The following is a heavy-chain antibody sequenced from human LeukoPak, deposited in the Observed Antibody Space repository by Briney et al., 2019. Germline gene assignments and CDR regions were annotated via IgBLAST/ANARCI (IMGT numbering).Heavy chain of an antibody. CDR1: GFTFGDYA. CDR2: IKQDGNEK. CDR3: ARDTLGEGEDANYAVYYFDY. V-gene: IGHV3-7*01. D-gene: IGHD4/OR15-4a*01. J-gene: IGHJ4*02. Sequence: GGSLRLSCTGSGFTFGDYAMSWVRQAPGKGLEWVANIKQDGNEKYYADSVKGRFTISRDNGKNSLDLQMNSLRADDTAFYYCARDTLGEGEDANYAVYYFDYWGQGTVVTVSS.